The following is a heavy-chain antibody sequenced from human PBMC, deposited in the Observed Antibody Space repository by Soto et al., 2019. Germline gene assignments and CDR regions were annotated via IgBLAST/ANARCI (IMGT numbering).Heavy chain of an antibody. CDR3: ARIASSGRTWDV. D-gene: IGHD3-3*02. V-gene: IGHV3-7*01. Sequence: EVQLVESGGGLVQPGGSLRLSCVDSGFTFSSYWMSWVRQAPVKGLEWVGNIKQDGSEENYVDSVKGRFTISRDNAKHSMYLQINSLRAEDTAVYYCARIASSGRTWDVWGQGTTVVVSS. CDR1: GFTFSSYW. J-gene: IGHJ6*02. CDR2: IKQDGSEE.